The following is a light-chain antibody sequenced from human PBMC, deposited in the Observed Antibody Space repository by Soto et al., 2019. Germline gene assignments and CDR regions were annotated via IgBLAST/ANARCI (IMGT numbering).Light chain of an antibody. V-gene: IGKV2-40*01. CDR2: TLS. J-gene: IGKJ1*01. Sequence: DIVMTQTPLSLPVTPGAPASISCRSSQSLFDSDDGTTYLDWYQQKPGQSPQXXIYTLSYRASGVPARFSASGSGTDFTLTISDVQPEDFALYYCHQRQSWPRTFGQGTKVDIK. CDR1: QSLFDSDDGTTY. CDR3: HQRQSWPRT.